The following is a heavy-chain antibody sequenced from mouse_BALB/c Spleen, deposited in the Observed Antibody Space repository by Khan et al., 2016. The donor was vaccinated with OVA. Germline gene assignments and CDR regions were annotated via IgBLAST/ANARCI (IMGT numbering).Heavy chain of an antibody. CDR1: GYTFNSYW. J-gene: IGHJ3*01. V-gene: IGHV1S22*01. CDR2: IYPGSGST. CDR3: TRWSYWFAY. Sequence: LQQPGSELVRPGASVKLSCKASGYTFNSYWMHWVKQRPGQGLEWIGDIYPGSGSTNYDEKFKSKATLPVDTSSSTAYMQLSSLTSEDSAVYYCTRWSYWFAYWGQGTLVTVSA. D-gene: IGHD2-12*01.